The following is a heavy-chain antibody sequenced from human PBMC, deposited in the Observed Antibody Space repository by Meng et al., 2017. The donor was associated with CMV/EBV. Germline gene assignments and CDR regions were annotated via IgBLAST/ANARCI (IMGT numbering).Heavy chain of an antibody. CDR1: GYSISSGYY. CDR2: IYHSGST. V-gene: IGHV4-38-2*02. Sequence: GSLRLSCTVSGYSISSGYYWGWIRQPPGEGLEWIGSIYHSGSTYYNPSLKSRVTISVDTSKNQFSLKLSSVTAADTAVYYCARGVQYYDFWSGFPGGPYAFDIWGQGTMVTVSS. D-gene: IGHD3-3*01. J-gene: IGHJ3*02. CDR3: ARGVQYYDFWSGFPGGPYAFDI.